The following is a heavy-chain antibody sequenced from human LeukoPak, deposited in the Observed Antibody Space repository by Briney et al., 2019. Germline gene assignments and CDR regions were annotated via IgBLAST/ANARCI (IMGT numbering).Heavy chain of an antibody. CDR2: LSGSGGSP. CDR3: ANALGGGNTWYYFDC. J-gene: IGHJ4*02. CDR1: GFTFSSYA. Sequence: GGSLRLSCAASGFTFSSYAMSWVRQAPGKGLEWVSSLSGSGGSPNYANSVKGRFPISRDNSKNTLYLQMNSLRAEDTAVYYCANALGGGNTWYYFDCWGQGTLVTVSS. V-gene: IGHV3-23*01. D-gene: IGHD6-13*01.